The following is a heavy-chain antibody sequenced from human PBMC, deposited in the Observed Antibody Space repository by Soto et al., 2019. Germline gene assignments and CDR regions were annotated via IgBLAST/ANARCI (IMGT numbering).Heavy chain of an antibody. V-gene: IGHV1-3*05. D-gene: IGHD3-9*01. Sequence: HVVQSGPEEKSPGASVKLSCTTSGYIFADYAIHWVRQAPGQGLEWVGWIKADNGDTRYSPKFQGRLIITRDISASSSYMEFSDLRSTDTGVFYCATSDWAWWGRGTLITVSS. CDR2: IKADNGDT. CDR3: ATSDWAW. CDR1: GYIFADYA. J-gene: IGHJ4*02.